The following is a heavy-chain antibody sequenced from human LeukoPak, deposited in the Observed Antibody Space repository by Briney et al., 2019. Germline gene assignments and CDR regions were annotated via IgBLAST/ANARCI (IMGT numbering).Heavy chain of an antibody. CDR3: ARDTIRKQQFDY. Sequence: ASVKVSCKASGYTFTSYGISWVRQAPGQGLEWMGWISAYNGNTNYAQKLQGRVAMTTDTSTSTAYMELRSLRSDDTAVYYCARDTIRKQQFDYWGQGTLVTVSS. CDR2: ISAYNGNT. V-gene: IGHV1-18*01. D-gene: IGHD3-9*01. CDR1: GYTFTSYG. J-gene: IGHJ4*02.